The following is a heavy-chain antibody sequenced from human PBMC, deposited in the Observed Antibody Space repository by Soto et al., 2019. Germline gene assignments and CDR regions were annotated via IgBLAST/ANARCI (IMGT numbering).Heavy chain of an antibody. CDR1: GFTFSSYA. CDR2: ISGGGGSA. V-gene: IGHV3-23*01. CDR3: AKDLGYYGSGSYPAYWFDP. D-gene: IGHD3-10*01. J-gene: IGHJ5*02. Sequence: GGSLRLSCAASGFTFSSYAMTWVRQTPGKGLEWVSTISGGGGSAYYADSVKGRLTISRDNSKKTLYLQMNSLRAEDTAVYYCAKDLGYYGSGSYPAYWFDPWGQGTLVTVSS.